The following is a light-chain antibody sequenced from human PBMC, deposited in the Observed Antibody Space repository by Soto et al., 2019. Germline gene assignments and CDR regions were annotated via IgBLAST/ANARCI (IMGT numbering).Light chain of an antibody. CDR1: SSNIGSNP. V-gene: IGLV1-44*01. CDR2: PYN. J-gene: IGLJ3*02. CDR3: AAWDDSLNGWV. Sequence: QSVLTQPPSASGTPGQRVTISCSGSSSNIGSNPVKWYLQVPGTAPKLLIYPYNQRPSGVPARLSESKSGTSAFLAISGLQSEDEADYYCAAWDDSLNGWVFGGGTKLTVL.